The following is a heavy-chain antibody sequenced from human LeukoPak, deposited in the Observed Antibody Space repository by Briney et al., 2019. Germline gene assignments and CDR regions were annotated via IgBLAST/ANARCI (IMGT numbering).Heavy chain of an antibody. V-gene: IGHV3-11*01. Sequence: GGSLRLSCAASGFTFSAYYMSWIRQAPGKGLEWVSSINRSGSTINYADSVKGRFTISRDNAKNSLYLQMNSLRAEDTAVYYCARYLYTAMVYDHLAAFDIWGQGTMVTVSS. CDR3: ARYLYTAMVYDHLAAFDI. D-gene: IGHD5-18*01. J-gene: IGHJ3*02. CDR1: GFTFSAYY. CDR2: INRSGSTI.